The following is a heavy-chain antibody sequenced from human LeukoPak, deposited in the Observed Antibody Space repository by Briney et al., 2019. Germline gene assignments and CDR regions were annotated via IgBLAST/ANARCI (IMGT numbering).Heavy chain of an antibody. V-gene: IGHV1-2*02. D-gene: IGHD1-26*01. Sequence: ASVKVSCKASGYTFTGYYMHWVRQAPGQGLEWMGWINPNSGGTNYAQKFQGRGTMTRDTSISTAYMELTRLRSDDTAVYYCARHPYSGSYHFDYWGQGTLVTVSS. CDR2: INPNSGGT. J-gene: IGHJ4*02. CDR1: GYTFTGYY. CDR3: ARHPYSGSYHFDY.